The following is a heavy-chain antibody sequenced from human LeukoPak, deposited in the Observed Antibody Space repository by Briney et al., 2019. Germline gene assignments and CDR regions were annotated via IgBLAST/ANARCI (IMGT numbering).Heavy chain of an antibody. CDR1: GFTFSSYS. CDR3: AKNRGAGSHYYYHMNV. CDR2: ISYDGSNK. D-gene: IGHD1-26*01. V-gene: IGHV3-30-3*02. J-gene: IGHJ6*03. Sequence: GGSLRLSCAASGFTFSSYSMHWVRQAPGKGLEWVAVISYDGSNKYYADSVKGRFTISRDNSKNTLYLQLNSLRVEDTAVYYCAKNRGAGSHYYYHMNVWGKGTTVTVS.